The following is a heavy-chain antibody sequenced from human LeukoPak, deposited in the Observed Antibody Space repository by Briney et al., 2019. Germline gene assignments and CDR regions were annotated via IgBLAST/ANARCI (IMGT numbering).Heavy chain of an antibody. CDR1: GFTFSSYA. CDR2: ISYDGSNK. D-gene: IGHD3-16*01. CDR3: AILLGAGGN. Sequence: GGSLRLSCAASGFTFSSYAMHWVRQAPGKGLEWVAVISYDGSNKYYADSVKGRFTISRDNSKNTLYLQMNSLRAEDTAVYHCAILLGAGGNWGQGTLVTVSS. V-gene: IGHV3-30*04. J-gene: IGHJ4*02.